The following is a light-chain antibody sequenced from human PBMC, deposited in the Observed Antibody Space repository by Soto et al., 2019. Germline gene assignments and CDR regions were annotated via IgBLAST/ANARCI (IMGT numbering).Light chain of an antibody. J-gene: IGKJ5*01. Sequence: DLQRTRSPSTLSGCVRDRVTITSLASQTISSWLAWYQQKPGKAPTLLIHGASSLQSGVPPRYSGSGYGTDFTLTISSLQPEDFATYYCQQANSFPITFGQGTRLEIK. V-gene: IGKV1-12*01. CDR1: QTISSW. CDR3: QQANSFPIT. CDR2: GAS.